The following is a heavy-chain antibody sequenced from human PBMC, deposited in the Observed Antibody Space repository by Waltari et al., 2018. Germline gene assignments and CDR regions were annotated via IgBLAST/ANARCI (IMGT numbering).Heavy chain of an antibody. J-gene: IGHJ4*02. V-gene: IGHV3-15*07. D-gene: IGHD3-10*01. Sequence: EVPLVESGGGLVEPGGSLRLSCGPSGFTFNTAWMHWVRQAPGKGLEWLGRIKSDTYGGTTDYAAPVKGRFTISRDDSKNTLYLQMNSLKTEDTAVYYCTQIALWFGDPVDYWGQGTLVTVSA. CDR1: GFTFNTAW. CDR2: IKSDTYGGTT. CDR3: TQIALWFGDPVDY.